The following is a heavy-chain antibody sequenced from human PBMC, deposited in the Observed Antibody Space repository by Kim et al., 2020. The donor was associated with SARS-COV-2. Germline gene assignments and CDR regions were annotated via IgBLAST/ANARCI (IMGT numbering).Heavy chain of an antibody. V-gene: IGHV3-33*01. Sequence: GGSLRLSCAASEFTFSSYGMNWVRQAQGKGLEWVAVIWYDGSNKYYEDSVKGRFTISRDNSKNTLYLQMNSLRAEDTAVYYCARDFGVDYSSSPGGDCWGQGTLVTVSS. CDR3: ARDFGVDYSSSPGGDC. D-gene: IGHD6-13*01. CDR1: EFTFSSYG. CDR2: IWYDGSNK. J-gene: IGHJ4*02.